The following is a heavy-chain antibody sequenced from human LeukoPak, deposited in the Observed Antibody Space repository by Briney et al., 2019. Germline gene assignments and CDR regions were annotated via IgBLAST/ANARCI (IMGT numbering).Heavy chain of an antibody. D-gene: IGHD5-12*01. CDR2: IYSGGRT. Sequence: AETLSLTCTVSGGSISSSSYYWDWSRQSPGKGLEWVVNIYSGGRTYYTPSLKSRVTISVDTYKNQFSLKLSSVTAADTAIYFCARHSRSGSGGYENAFDIWGQGTMVTVSS. CDR1: GGSISSSSYY. V-gene: IGHV4-39*01. CDR3: ARHSRSGSGGYENAFDI. J-gene: IGHJ3*02.